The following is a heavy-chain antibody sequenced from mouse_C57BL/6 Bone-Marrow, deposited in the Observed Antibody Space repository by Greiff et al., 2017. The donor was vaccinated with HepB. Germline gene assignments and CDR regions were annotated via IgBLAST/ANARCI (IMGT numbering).Heavy chain of an antibody. CDR2: INYDGSST. CDR3: ARGDYGSSYPYFDY. D-gene: IGHD1-1*01. V-gene: IGHV5-16*01. Sequence: EVKLVESEGGLVQPGSSMKLSCTASGFTFSDYYMAWVRQVPEKGLEWVANINYDGSSTYYLDSLKSRFIISRENAKNILYLQMSSLKSEDTATYDCARGDYGSSYPYFDYWGQGTTLTVSS. CDR1: GFTFSDYY. J-gene: IGHJ2*01.